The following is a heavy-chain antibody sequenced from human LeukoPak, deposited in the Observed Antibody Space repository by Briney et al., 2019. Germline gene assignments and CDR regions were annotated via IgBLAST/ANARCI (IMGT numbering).Heavy chain of an antibody. J-gene: IGHJ3*01. CDR1: GISVSNDY. V-gene: IGHV3-53*04. CDR2: IYADGYT. Sequence: PGGSLRLSCAASGISVSNDYKSWVRQAPGKGLEWVSAIYADGYTRDAASVKGRFSISRHNSKNTVYLQMDNLIPEDTAVYYCARDRRGEKDFDVWGPGTMVTVSS. CDR3: ARDRRGEKDFDV.